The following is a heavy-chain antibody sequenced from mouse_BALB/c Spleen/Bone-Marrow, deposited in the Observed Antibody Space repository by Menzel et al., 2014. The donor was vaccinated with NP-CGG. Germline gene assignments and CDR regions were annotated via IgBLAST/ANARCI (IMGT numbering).Heavy chain of an antibody. V-gene: IGHV1S81*02. D-gene: IGHD1-1*01. CDR1: GYAFTSYY. Sequence: VQLQQSGAELVKPGASVKLSCKASGYAFTSYYMYWVKQRPGQGLEWIGEINPSNGGTNFYEKFKSKATLTVDKSSRTAYMQLSSLTSEDSAVYYCTRSRRDYAMDYWGQGTSVTVSS. CDR2: INPSNGGT. CDR3: TRSRRDYAMDY. J-gene: IGHJ4*01.